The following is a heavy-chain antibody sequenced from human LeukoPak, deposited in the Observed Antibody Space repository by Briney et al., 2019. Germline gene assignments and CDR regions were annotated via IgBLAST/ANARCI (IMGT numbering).Heavy chain of an antibody. Sequence: GGSLRLSCIGSGYTFSSYYIYWVRQAPGKGLEWVAVVSYDGNDGYYADSVKGRFSISRDNSQNTVTLQMNNLRVDDTAIYYCGELPCNDRSYYYAYGGQGTLVTVSS. CDR2: VSYDGNDG. CDR3: GELPCNDRSYYYAY. CDR1: GYTFSSYY. V-gene: IGHV3-30*18. D-gene: IGHD3-16*01. J-gene: IGHJ4*02.